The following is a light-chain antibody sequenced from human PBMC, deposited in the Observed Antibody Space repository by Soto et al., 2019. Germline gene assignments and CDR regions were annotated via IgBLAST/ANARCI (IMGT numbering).Light chain of an antibody. J-gene: IGLJ1*01. V-gene: IGLV2-14*01. CDR3: SSYTSSSTLLYV. Sequence: VLTPPASGSGAPGQSITISCTGNSSDGGGYNYVSWYQQHPGKAPKLMIYDVSNRPSGVSNRFSGSKSGNTASLTISGLQAEDEADYYCSSYTSSSTLLYVFGTGTKVTVL. CDR1: SSDGGGYNY. CDR2: DVS.